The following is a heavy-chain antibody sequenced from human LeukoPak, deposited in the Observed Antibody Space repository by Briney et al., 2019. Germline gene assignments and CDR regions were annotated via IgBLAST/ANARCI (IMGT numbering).Heavy chain of an antibody. V-gene: IGHV1-18*01. D-gene: IGHD1-20*01. CDR3: ARYSWIAERYFHL. CDR2: IDTSNGNT. J-gene: IGHJ1*01. CDR1: GYTFTRYG. Sequence: GASVKVSCKASGYTFTRYGISWVRQAPGQGFKWMAWIDTSNGNTDYAQKFRDRLTMTTDTSTTTGYMELRSLRSDDTAIYYCARYSWIAERYFHLWGQGTLVSVSS.